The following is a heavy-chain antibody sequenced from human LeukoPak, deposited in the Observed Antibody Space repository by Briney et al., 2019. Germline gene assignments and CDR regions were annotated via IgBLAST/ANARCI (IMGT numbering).Heavy chain of an antibody. Sequence: QAGGSLRLSCAASGFTFDDYAMPWVRQAPGKGLEWVSGISWNSGSIGYADSVKGRFTISRDNAKNSLYLQMNSLRAEDTALYYCAKGGVGAKGVFDYWGQGTMVTVS. CDR1: GFTFDDYA. J-gene: IGHJ3*01. V-gene: IGHV3-9*01. CDR2: ISWNSGSI. D-gene: IGHD1-26*01. CDR3: AKGGVGAKGVFDY.